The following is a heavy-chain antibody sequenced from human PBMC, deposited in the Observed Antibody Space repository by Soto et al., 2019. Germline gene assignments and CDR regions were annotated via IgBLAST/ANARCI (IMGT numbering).Heavy chain of an antibody. V-gene: IGHV4-31*03. CDR3: ARAYYDTKGYSLDP. D-gene: IGHD3-16*01. CDR2: TYHRGNT. J-gene: IGHJ5*02. Sequence: SETLSLTCSVSGVSISSGVYYWTWVRQHPEKGLESIGYTYHRGNTYYSPSLGGRVAISIDTSKNQFSLTLTSVTAADTAVYYCARAYYDTKGYSLDPWGLGTLVTVSS. CDR1: GVSISSGVYY.